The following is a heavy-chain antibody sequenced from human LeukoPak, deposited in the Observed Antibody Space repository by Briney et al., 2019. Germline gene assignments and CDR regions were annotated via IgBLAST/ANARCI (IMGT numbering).Heavy chain of an antibody. J-gene: IGHJ4*02. Sequence: GESLKISCKGSGYSFTSYWIGWVRQMPGKGLEWMGIIYPGDSDTRYSPSFQGQVTISADKSISTAYLQWSSLKASDTAMYYCARGARFYDSSGYYLRYFDYWGQGTLVTVSS. CDR3: ARGARFYDSSGYYLRYFDY. CDR2: IYPGDSDT. CDR1: GYSFTSYW. D-gene: IGHD3-22*01. V-gene: IGHV5-51*01.